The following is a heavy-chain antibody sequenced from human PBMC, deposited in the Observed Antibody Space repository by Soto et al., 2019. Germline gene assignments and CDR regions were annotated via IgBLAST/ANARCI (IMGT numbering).Heavy chain of an antibody. Sequence: RRLSCAASGFTFSTYSMNWARQAPGKGLEWIAYITSSSSIIFYADSVKGRFTISRDNAKNSLYLQMNSLRDEDTSVYYCARDNGIAGSFDPWGQGTLVTVSS. J-gene: IGHJ5*02. V-gene: IGHV3-48*02. CDR2: ITSSSSII. D-gene: IGHD6-13*01. CDR1: GFTFSTYS. CDR3: ARDNGIAGSFDP.